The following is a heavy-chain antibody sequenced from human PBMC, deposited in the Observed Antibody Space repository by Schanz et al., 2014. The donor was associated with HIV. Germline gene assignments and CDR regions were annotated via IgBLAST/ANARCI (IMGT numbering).Heavy chain of an antibody. Sequence: QVQLVESGGGVVQPGRSLRLSCAASGFTFSNYDMHWVRQAPGKGLEWGGVIWYDGTNKYYADSVKGRFTISRDKSKNTLYLQMNRLRAEDTAVYYCAKDRRGGYQFLYGLDVWGQGTTVTVSS. J-gene: IGHJ6*02. CDR2: IWYDGTNK. CDR3: AKDRRGGYQFLYGLDV. D-gene: IGHD2-2*01. V-gene: IGHV3-30*18. CDR1: GFTFSNYD.